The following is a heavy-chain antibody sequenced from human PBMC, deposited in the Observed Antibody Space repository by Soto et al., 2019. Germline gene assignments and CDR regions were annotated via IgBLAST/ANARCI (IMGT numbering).Heavy chain of an antibody. CDR1: GFTVSSNY. J-gene: IGHJ4*02. CDR3: ARDENYYFDY. Sequence: LRLSCAASGFTVSSNYMSWVRQAPGKGLEWVSVIYSGGSTYYADSVKGRFTISRDNSKNTLYLQMNSLRAEDTAVYYCARDENYYFDYWGQGTLVTVSS. D-gene: IGHD1-7*01. V-gene: IGHV3-53*01. CDR2: IYSGGST.